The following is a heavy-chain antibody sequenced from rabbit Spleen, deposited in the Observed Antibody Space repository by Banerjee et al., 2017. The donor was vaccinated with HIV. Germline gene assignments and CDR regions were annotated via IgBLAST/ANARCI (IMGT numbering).Heavy chain of an antibody. J-gene: IGHJ4*01. CDR2: IDPIFGTT. Sequence: QQQLVESGGGLVQPGGSLKLSCKASGFDFSRYGVSWVRQAPGKGLEWIGYIDPIFGTTYYASWAKGRFTISKTSSTTVTLQMTSLTAADTATYFCVRDQAGYDGYGPYYFNLWGPGTLVTVS. CDR3: VRDQAGYDGYGPYYFNL. V-gene: IGHV1S45*01. D-gene: IGHD6-1*01. CDR1: GFDFSRYG.